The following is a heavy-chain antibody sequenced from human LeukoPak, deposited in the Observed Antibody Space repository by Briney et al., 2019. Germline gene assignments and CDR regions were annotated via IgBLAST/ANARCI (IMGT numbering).Heavy chain of an antibody. V-gene: IGHV4-59*08. J-gene: IGHJ5*02. CDR3: ARHTYGDAGYNWFDP. CDR1: GGSISSYY. Sequence: SETLSLTCTVSGGSISSYYWSWIRQPPGKGLEWIGYIYYSGSTNYNPSLKSRVTISVDTSKNQFSLKLSSVTAADTAVYYCARHTYGDAGYNWFDPWGQGTLVTVSS. CDR2: IYYSGST. D-gene: IGHD4-17*01.